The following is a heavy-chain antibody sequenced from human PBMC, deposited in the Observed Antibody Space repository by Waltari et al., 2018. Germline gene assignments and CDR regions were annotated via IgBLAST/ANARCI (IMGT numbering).Heavy chain of an antibody. CDR2: ISAYDGDT. V-gene: IGHV1-18*01. Sequence: QVQLVQSGPEVQKPGASVQFSCKASGYAFSNHGIGWVRQAPGQGLEWMGWISAYDGDTNHAQKVQDRVTMTTDTSTNTAYLELRSLRSDDTAVYYCARGSSKQYYDYWGQGTLVTVSS. J-gene: IGHJ4*02. CDR3: ARGSSKQYYDY. CDR1: GYAFSNHG. D-gene: IGHD2-15*01.